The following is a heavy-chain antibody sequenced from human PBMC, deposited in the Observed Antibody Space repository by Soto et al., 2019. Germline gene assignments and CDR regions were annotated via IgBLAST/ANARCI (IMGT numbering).Heavy chain of an antibody. J-gene: IGHJ5*02. CDR2: INHSGST. D-gene: IGHD1-26*01. Sequence: PSETLSLTCAVSGGSFSGYYWSWIRQPPGKGLEWIGEINHSGSTNYNPSLKSRVTISVDTSKNQFSLKLSSVTAADTAVYYCARGFSGSYYNWFDPWGQGTLVTVSS. V-gene: IGHV4-34*01. CDR1: GGSFSGYY. CDR3: ARGFSGSYYNWFDP.